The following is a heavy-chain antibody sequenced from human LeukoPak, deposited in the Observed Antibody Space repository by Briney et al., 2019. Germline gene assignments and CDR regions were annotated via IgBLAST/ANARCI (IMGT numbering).Heavy chain of an antibody. CDR2: INHSGST. Sequence: SETLSLTCAVYGGSLSGYYWSWIRQPPGKGLEWIGEINHSGSTNYNPSLKSRVTISVDTSKNQFSLKLSSVTAADTAVYYCARAVWGFDPWGQGTLVTVSS. J-gene: IGHJ5*02. CDR3: ARAVWGFDP. D-gene: IGHD3-16*01. V-gene: IGHV4-34*01. CDR1: GGSLSGYY.